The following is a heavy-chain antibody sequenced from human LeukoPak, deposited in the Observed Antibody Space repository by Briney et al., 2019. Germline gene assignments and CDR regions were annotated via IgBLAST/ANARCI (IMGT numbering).Heavy chain of an antibody. V-gene: IGHV3-13*05. CDR3: ARERMVRGVIGYYYYGMDV. Sequence: PGGSLRLYCAASGFTFSSYDMHWVRQATGKGLEWVSAIGTAGDPYYPGSVKGRFTISREKAKNSLYLQMNSLRAGDTAVYYCARERMVRGVIGYYYYGMDVWGKGTTVTVSS. J-gene: IGHJ6*04. D-gene: IGHD3-10*01. CDR1: GFTFSSYD. CDR2: IGTAGDP.